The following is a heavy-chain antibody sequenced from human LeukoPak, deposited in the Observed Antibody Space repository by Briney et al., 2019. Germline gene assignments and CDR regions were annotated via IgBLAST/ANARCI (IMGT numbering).Heavy chain of an antibody. CDR2: IIPIFGTA. Sequence: GASVKVSCKASGGTFSSYAISWVRQAPGQGLEWMGGIIPIFGTANYAQKFQGRVTITADEPTSTAYMELSSLRSEDTAVYYCARDPRTLWFGETFVIWGQGTLVTVSS. V-gene: IGHV1-69*13. J-gene: IGHJ4*02. CDR1: GGTFSSYA. D-gene: IGHD3-10*01. CDR3: ARDPRTLWFGETFVI.